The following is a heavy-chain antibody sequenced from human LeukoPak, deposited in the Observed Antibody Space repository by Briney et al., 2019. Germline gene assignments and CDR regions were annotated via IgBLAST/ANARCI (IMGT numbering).Heavy chain of an antibody. Sequence: GESLEISFQGSAYRFTNYWIAWVRPMPGKGLEWMGIIYPGESDTRYSPSFEGQVTISADKSISAAYLQWSSLKGSDTAMYYCARRRAAAEYFDYWGQGTLVTVSS. D-gene: IGHD6-13*01. V-gene: IGHV5-51*01. CDR3: ARRRAAAEYFDY. CDR2: IYPGESDT. J-gene: IGHJ4*02. CDR1: AYRFTNYW.